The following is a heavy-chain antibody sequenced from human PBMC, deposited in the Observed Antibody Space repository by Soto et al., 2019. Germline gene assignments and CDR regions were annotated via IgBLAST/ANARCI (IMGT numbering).Heavy chain of an antibody. Sequence: EVQLLESGGGLVQPGGSLRLSCAASGFSFSDYSMTWVRQALGRGLQWVSTLTRGGTTFYADSVKGRFTISRDNSKNTLSLQMYNLRAEDTARYYCAKRATTVPTPGNYFDCWGQGTLVTVSS. CDR3: AKRATTVPTPGNYFDC. D-gene: IGHD2-15*01. CDR2: LTRGGTT. V-gene: IGHV3-23*01. J-gene: IGHJ4*02. CDR1: GFSFSDYS.